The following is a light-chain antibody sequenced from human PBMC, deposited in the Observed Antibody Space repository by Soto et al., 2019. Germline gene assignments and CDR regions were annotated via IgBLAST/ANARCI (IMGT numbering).Light chain of an antibody. J-gene: IGKJ3*01. V-gene: IGKV3-11*01. CDR3: RQRSNLFT. CDR1: QSVSSY. CDR2: DAS. Sequence: EIVLTQSPATLSLSPGERATLSCRASQSVSSYLAWYQQKPGQAPRLLIYDASNRATGIPARFSGSGSGTDSPLTSSILEPEDFAVYYCRQRSNLFTFGPGTKVDIK.